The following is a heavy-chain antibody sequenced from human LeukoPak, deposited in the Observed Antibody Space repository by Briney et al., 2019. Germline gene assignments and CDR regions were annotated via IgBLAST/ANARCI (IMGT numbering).Heavy chain of an antibody. Sequence: GGSLRLSCAASGFTFSRYSMNWFRQAPGKGLEWVSAIGSSSTYRFYGDSVKGRFTISRDNAQNSLYLQMNSLRAEDTAVYYCARHGCPNCYHIDFWGQGTLVTVSS. V-gene: IGHV3-21*01. J-gene: IGHJ4*02. CDR3: ARHGCPNCYHIDF. CDR1: GFTFSRYS. D-gene: IGHD2-2*01. CDR2: IGSSSTYR.